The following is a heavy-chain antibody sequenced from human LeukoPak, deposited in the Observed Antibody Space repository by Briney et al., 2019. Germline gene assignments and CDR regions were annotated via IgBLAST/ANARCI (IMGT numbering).Heavy chain of an antibody. CDR1: GFTFSSYW. J-gene: IGHJ4*02. D-gene: IGHD1-7*01. V-gene: IGHV3-74*01. Sequence: GGSLRLSCAASGFTFSSYWMHWVRQTPGKELVWVSRINGDGSSTSYADSVKGRFTLSRDNAKNKLYLQMNSLRAEDTAVYYCAVGTKPLSYHFFDYWGQGALVTVSS. CDR2: INGDGSST. CDR3: AVGTKPLSYHFFDY.